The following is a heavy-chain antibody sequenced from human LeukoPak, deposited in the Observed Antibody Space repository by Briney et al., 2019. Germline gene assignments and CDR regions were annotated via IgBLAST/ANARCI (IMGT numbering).Heavy chain of an antibody. Sequence: PSETLSLTCTVSGGSISSGGYYWSWIRQHPGKGLEWIEYIYYSGSTYYNPSLKSRVTISVDTSKNQFSLKLSSVTAADTAVYYCAGMLQHYYDSSGYSDYWGQGTLVTVSS. CDR1: GGSISSGGYY. V-gene: IGHV4-31*03. CDR2: IYYSGST. D-gene: IGHD3-22*01. CDR3: AGMLQHYYDSSGYSDY. J-gene: IGHJ4*02.